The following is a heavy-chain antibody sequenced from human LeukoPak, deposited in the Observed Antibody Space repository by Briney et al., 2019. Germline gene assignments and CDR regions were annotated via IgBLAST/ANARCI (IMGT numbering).Heavy chain of an antibody. J-gene: IGHJ4*02. CDR3: ARGPLHDFWSGYLDY. CDR1: GGTFSSYA. CDR2: IIPIFGTA. Sequence: ASVKVSCKASGGTFSSYAISWVRQAPGQGLEWMGRIIPIFGTANYAQKFQGRVTITTDESTSTAYMELSSLRSEDTAVYYCARGPLHDFWSGYLDYWGQGTWSPSPQ. V-gene: IGHV1-69*05. D-gene: IGHD3-3*01.